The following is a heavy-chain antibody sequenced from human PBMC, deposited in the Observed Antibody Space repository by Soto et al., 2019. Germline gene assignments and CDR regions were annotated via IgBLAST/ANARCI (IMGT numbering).Heavy chain of an antibody. J-gene: IGHJ4*02. CDR2: IYTDDST. CDR1: GFSVRNNS. Sequence: EVQLVESGGGLVQPGGSLRLSCAASGFSVRNNSMSWVRQAPGKGLEWVSTIYTDDSTHYADSVKGRCTISRDISKSTLDLQMNGLRIEDTGVYFCARVSAGYSGYEPLDYWGQGTLVTVSS. CDR3: ARVSAGYSGYEPLDY. V-gene: IGHV3-66*01. D-gene: IGHD5-12*01.